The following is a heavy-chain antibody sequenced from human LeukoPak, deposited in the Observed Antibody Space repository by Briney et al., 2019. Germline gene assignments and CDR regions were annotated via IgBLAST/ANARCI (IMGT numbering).Heavy chain of an antibody. CDR1: GGSISSGGYY. D-gene: IGHD3-9*01. CDR3: ARVNILTGYAFDI. J-gene: IGHJ3*02. CDR2: IYHSGST. V-gene: IGHV4-30-2*01. Sequence: SETLSLTCTVSGGSISSGGYYWSWIRQPPGKGLEWIGYIYHSGSTYYNPSLKSRVTISVDRSKNQFSLKLSSVTAADTAVYYCARVNILTGYAFDIWGQGTMVTVSS.